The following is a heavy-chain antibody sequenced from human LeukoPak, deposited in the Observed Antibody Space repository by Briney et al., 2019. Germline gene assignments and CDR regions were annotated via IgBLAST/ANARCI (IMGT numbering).Heavy chain of an antibody. V-gene: IGHV4-39*07. D-gene: IGHD6-19*01. Sequence: SETLSLTCTVSGGSISSSSYYWGWIRQPPGKGLEWIGSIYYSGSTYYNPSLKSRVTISVDTSKNQFSLKLSSVTAADTAVYYCARGPVVPRLRHSSGWYWVFDYWGQGTLVTVSS. J-gene: IGHJ4*02. CDR1: GGSISSSSYY. CDR2: IYYSGST. CDR3: ARGPVVPRLRHSSGWYWVFDY.